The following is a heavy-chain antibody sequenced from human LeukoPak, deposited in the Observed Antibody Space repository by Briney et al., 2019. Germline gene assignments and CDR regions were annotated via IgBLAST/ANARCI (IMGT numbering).Heavy chain of an antibody. Sequence: SETLSLTCTVSGGSISSGTYYWSWIRRPAGKGLEWIGRIYSSGSTNYNPSLKSRVTISVDTSKNQFSLKLTSVTAADTAVYYCARESSGYDFTYHYYYMDVWGKGTTVTVSS. CDR2: IYSSGST. J-gene: IGHJ6*03. V-gene: IGHV4-61*02. D-gene: IGHD5-12*01. CDR1: GGSISSGTYY. CDR3: ARESSGYDFTYHYYYMDV.